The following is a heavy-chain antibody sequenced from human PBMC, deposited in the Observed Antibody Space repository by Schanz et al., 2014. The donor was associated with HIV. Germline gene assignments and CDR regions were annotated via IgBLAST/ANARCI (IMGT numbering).Heavy chain of an antibody. CDR2: ISNDGSNK. CDR3: AKGATRPDYFDS. Sequence: QVQPVESGGGVVQPGRSQRLSCAASGFIFSSYGMHWVRQAPGKGLEGVAVISNDGSNKYYTDSVKGRFTISRDNSKNILYLQMNSVRPEDTAVYFCAKGATRPDYFDSWGQGTLVTVSS. CDR1: GFIFSSYG. D-gene: IGHD1-26*01. J-gene: IGHJ4*02. V-gene: IGHV3-30*18.